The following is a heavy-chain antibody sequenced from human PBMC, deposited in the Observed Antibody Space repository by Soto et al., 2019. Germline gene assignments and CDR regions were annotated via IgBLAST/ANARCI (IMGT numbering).Heavy chain of an antibody. CDR1: GGSISSGGYY. Sequence: SETLSLTCTVSGGSISSGGYYWSWIRQHPGKGLEWIGYIYYSGSTYYNPSLKSRVTISVDTSKNQFSLKLSSVTAADTAVYYCARGEVLHDSSGYRVRYFDYTGQGTLVTVSS. CDR2: IYYSGST. J-gene: IGHJ4*02. V-gene: IGHV4-31*03. D-gene: IGHD3-22*01. CDR3: ARGEVLHDSSGYRVRYFDY.